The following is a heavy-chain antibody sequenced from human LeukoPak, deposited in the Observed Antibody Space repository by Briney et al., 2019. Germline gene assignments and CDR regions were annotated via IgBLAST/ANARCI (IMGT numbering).Heavy chain of an antibody. J-gene: IGHJ6*02. CDR3: AREAAVAGTYYYGMDV. CDR1: GGTFSSYA. Sequence: GASVKVSCKASGGTFSSYAISWVRQAPGQGLEWMGGIIPIFGTANYAQKFQGRVTITADESTSTAYMELGSLRSEDTAVYYCAREAAVAGTYYYGMDVWGQGTTVTVSS. D-gene: IGHD6-19*01. CDR2: IIPIFGTA. V-gene: IGHV1-69*01.